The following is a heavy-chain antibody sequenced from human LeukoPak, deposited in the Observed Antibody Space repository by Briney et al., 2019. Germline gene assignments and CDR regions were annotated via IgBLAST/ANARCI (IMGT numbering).Heavy chain of an antibody. Sequence: ASVKVSCKASGYSFTGNYMHWVRQAPGQGFEWMGWINPNTGGTNYAQKFQGWVTMTRDTSISTAYMELSRLRSDDTAVYYCARDRGRVAVAGSDAFDIWGQGTMVTVSS. J-gene: IGHJ3*02. CDR3: ARDRGRVAVAGSDAFDI. V-gene: IGHV1-2*04. CDR2: INPNTGGT. CDR1: GYSFTGNY. D-gene: IGHD6-19*01.